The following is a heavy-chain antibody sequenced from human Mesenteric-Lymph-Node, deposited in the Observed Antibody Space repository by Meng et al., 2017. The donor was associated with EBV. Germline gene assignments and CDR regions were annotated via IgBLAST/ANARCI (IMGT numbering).Heavy chain of an antibody. CDR1: GGTFSNYA. CDR2: ILPISGAA. CDR3: ATGYSGYAWDF. Sequence: QVLLLQSGAERKQPGSSVKVSCTASGGTFSNYALSLARQAPGQGLEWMGGILPISGAANYAQNFQARITITADKSTSIAYMELSSLRSEDTAVYYCATGYSGYAWDFWGQGTLVTVSS. D-gene: IGHD5-12*01. J-gene: IGHJ4*02. V-gene: IGHV1-69*06.